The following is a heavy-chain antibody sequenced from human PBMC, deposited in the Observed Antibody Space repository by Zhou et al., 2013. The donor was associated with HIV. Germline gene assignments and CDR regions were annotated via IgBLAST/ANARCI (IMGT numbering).Heavy chain of an antibody. CDR1: GGSISSHY. CDR2: IYYSGST. J-gene: IGHJ4*02. CDR3: ARGGPGWPTDY. Sequence: QVQLQESGPGLVKPSETLSLTCTVSGGSISSHYWSWIRQPPGKGLEWIGYIYYSGSTNYNPSLKSRVTISVDTSKNQFSLKLSSVTAADTAVYYCARGGPGWPTDYWGQGTPGHRLL. V-gene: IGHV4-59*11.